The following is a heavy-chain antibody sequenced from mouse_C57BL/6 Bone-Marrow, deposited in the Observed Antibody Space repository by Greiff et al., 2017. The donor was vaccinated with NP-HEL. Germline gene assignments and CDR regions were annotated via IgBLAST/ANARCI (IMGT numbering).Heavy chain of an antibody. D-gene: IGHD1-1*01. CDR2: IHPNSGST. Sequence: QVQLQQPGAELVKPGASVKLSCKASGYTFTSYWMHWVKQRPGQGLEWIVMIHPNSGSTNYNEKFKSKATLTVDKSSSTAYMQLSSLTSEDSAVYYCARGFITTVTWYFDVWGTGTTVTVSS. CDR1: GYTFTSYW. CDR3: ARGFITTVTWYFDV. J-gene: IGHJ1*03. V-gene: IGHV1-64*01.